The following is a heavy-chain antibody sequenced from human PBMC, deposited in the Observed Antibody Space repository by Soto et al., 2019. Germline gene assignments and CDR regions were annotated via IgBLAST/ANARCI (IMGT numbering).Heavy chain of an antibody. V-gene: IGHV4-4*02. Sequence: SETLSLTCAVSVGSISSSNWWSWVRQPPGKGLEWIGEIYHSGSTNYNPSLKSRVTISVDKSKNQFSLKLSSVTAADTAVYYCARGGYCSSTSCGALGYWGQGTLVTVSS. CDR3: ARGGYCSSTSCGALGY. D-gene: IGHD2-2*01. CDR2: IYHSGST. J-gene: IGHJ4*02. CDR1: VGSISSSNW.